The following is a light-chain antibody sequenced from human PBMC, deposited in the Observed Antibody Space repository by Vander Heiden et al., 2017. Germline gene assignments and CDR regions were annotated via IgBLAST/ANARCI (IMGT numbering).Light chain of an antibody. CDR2: GAS. CDR3: QQYGRSPFT. CDR1: QGVLNNR. J-gene: IGKJ3*01. V-gene: IGKV3-20*01. Sequence: EIVLTQSPGTLSLSPGERAALTCRASQGVLNNRLAWYQQKLGQAPRIRIDGASSRATGIADRFSGSGSGKDFTLTSSGLEPQDFAVYYCQQYGRSPFTFGHGTKVDIK.